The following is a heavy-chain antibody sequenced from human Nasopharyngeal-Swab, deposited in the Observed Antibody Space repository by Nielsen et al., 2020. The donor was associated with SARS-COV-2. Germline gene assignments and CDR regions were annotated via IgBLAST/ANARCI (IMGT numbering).Heavy chain of an antibody. J-gene: IGHJ6*02. CDR3: VADRAAAGTGGMDV. Sequence: WVRQAPGQRLEWIGWIVVGSGNTNYAQKFQERVTITRDMSTSTAYMELSSLRSEDTAVYYCVADRAAAGTGGMDVWGQGTTVTVSS. D-gene: IGHD6-13*01. CDR2: IVVGSGNT. V-gene: IGHV1-58*01.